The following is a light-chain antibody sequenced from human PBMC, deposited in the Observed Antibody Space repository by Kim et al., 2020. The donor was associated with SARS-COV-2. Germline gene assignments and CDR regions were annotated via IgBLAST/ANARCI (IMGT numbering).Light chain of an antibody. J-gene: IGLJ2*01. Sequence: SYELTQPPSVSVAPGKTARITCGGNNIGSKNVHWYQQKPGQAPVLVIYYDSDRPAGIPERFSGSNSGNTATLTISRVDAGDEADYYCQVWDSSSDHVVFGGGTQLTVL. CDR3: QVWDSSSDHVV. CDR2: YDS. V-gene: IGLV3-21*04. CDR1: NIGSKN.